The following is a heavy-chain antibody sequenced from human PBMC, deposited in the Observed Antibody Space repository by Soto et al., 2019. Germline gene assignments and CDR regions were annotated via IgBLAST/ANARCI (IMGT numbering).Heavy chain of an antibody. CDR3: ARVHYDDYSLDLDY. D-gene: IGHD4-17*01. CDR2: IYHSAST. J-gene: IGHJ4*02. CDR1: GGSISSGDYS. Sequence: TSETLSLTCAVSGGSISSGDYSWSWIRQPPGKGLEWIGYIYHSASTYYNPSLKSRVTILVDRSKNHFSLKMSSVTAADTAVYYCARVHYDDYSLDLDYWGQGTPVTVSS. V-gene: IGHV4-30-2*01.